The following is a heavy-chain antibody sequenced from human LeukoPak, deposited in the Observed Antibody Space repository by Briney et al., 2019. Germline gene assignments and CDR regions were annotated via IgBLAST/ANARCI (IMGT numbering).Heavy chain of an antibody. V-gene: IGHV3-33*01. CDR2: IWYDASNK. J-gene: IGHJ4*02. CDR1: GFTFSTYG. Sequence: GGSLRLSCAASGFTFSTYGMHWVRQAPGKGLEWVAVIWYDASNKYYADSVKGRFTISRDNSKNTLYLQMNSLRAEDTAVYYCARDTYSSSSYFDYWGQGTLVTVSS. D-gene: IGHD6-6*01. CDR3: ARDTYSSSSYFDY.